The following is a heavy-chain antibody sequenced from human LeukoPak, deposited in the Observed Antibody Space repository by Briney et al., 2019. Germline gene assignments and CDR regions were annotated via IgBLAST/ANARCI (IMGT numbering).Heavy chain of an antibody. CDR3: ARGNWAEGGYFDY. V-gene: IGHV3-48*03. CDR2: ISSSGSTI. J-gene: IGHJ4*02. Sequence: GGSLRLSCAASGFTFSSYEMNWVRQAPGKGLEWVSYISSSGSTIYYADSAKGRFTISRDNAENSLYLQMNGLRAEDTAVYYCARGNWAEGGYFDYWGQGTLVTVSS. CDR1: GFTFSSYE. D-gene: IGHD7-27*01.